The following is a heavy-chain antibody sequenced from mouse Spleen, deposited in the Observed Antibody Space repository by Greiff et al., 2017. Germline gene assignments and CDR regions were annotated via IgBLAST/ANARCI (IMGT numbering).Heavy chain of an antibody. Sequence: QVQLQQSGAELVKPGASVKISCKASGYAFSSYWMNWVKQRPGKGLEWIGQIYPGDGDTNYNGKFKGKATLTADKSSSTAYMQLSSLTSEDSAVYFCARREYDYDESYAMDYWGQGTSVTVSS. CDR3: ARREYDYDESYAMDY. J-gene: IGHJ4*01. V-gene: IGHV1-80*01. D-gene: IGHD2-4*01. CDR2: IYPGDGDT. CDR1: GYAFSSYW.